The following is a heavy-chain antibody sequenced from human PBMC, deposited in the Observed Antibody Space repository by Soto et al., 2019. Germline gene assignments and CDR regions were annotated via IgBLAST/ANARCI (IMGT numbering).Heavy chain of an antibody. CDR2: MKPNSGNT. CDR1: GYTFTSYD. D-gene: IGHD3-3*01. Sequence: QVQLVQSGAEVKKPGASVKVSCKASGYTFTSYDINWVRQATGQGREGMGWMKPNSGNTSYAKKFQVEVTMTRKTTISTAYMELSSLRSEDTAVYYCARGDPDYDFWRMHYFDYWGQGTLVTVSS. V-gene: IGHV1-8*01. J-gene: IGHJ4*02. CDR3: ARGDPDYDFWRMHYFDY.